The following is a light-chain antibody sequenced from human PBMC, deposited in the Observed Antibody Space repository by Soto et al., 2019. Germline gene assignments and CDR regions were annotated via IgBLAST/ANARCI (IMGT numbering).Light chain of an antibody. CDR3: TSYAGSDNVI. CDR1: SSDIGGHNY. Sequence: QSALTQPPSASGSPGQSVIISCTGTSSDIGGHNYVSWYQQHPGKAPKLLIYEVIQRPSGVPDRFSGYKSGNTASLTVSGLQADDEADYYCTSYAGSDNVIFGGGTKLTVL. J-gene: IGLJ2*01. CDR2: EVI. V-gene: IGLV2-8*01.